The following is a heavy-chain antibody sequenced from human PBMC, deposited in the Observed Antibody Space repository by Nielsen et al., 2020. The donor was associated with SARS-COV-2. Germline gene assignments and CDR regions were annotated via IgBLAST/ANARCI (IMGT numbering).Heavy chain of an antibody. CDR3: ASGSFRHGSGSYLFDY. V-gene: IGHV4-39*01. D-gene: IGHD3-10*01. CDR2: IYYSGRT. Sequence: SETLSLTCTVSGGSISSSSYYWGWIRQPPGKGLEWIGSIYYSGRTYCNPSLKSRVTISVDTSKNQFSLKLSSVTAADTAVYYCASGSFRHGSGSYLFDYWGQGTLVTVSS. J-gene: IGHJ4*02. CDR1: GGSISSSSYY.